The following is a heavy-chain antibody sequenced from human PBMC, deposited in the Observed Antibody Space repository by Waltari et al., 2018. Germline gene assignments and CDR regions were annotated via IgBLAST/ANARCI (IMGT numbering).Heavy chain of an antibody. CDR2: IKYDGSEE. J-gene: IGHJ4*02. CDR1: GFTFICSW. V-gene: IGHV3-7*01. CDR3: ARDPERGALDY. D-gene: IGHD1-26*01. Sequence: EVQVVESGGGLVQPGESVRLSCAASGFTFICSWMSWVRQPPGKGLEWVANIKYDGSEEYYVDSVKGRFTISRDNAKNSLYLQMNSLRVEDTAVYYCARDPERGALDYWGQGTLVAVSS.